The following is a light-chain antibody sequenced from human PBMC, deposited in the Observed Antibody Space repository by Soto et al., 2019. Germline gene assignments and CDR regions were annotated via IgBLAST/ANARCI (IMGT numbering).Light chain of an antibody. Sequence: QYALTQPRSVSGSPGQSVTVSCTGTSSDVGGYNFVSWFQQHPGKAPKLIIYDVTERPSGVPDRFSGSKSGNTASLTISGLQAEDEADYYCCSYAGTYAVVFGGGTKLTVL. CDR2: DVT. J-gene: IGLJ2*01. CDR3: CSYAGTYAVV. V-gene: IGLV2-11*01. CDR1: SSDVGGYNF.